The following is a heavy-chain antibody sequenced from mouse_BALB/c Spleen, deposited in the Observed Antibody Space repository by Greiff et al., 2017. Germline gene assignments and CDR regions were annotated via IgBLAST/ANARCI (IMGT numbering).Heavy chain of an antibody. V-gene: IGHV14-3*02. CDR1: GFNIKDTY. CDR2: IDPANGNT. CDR3: ARSFSAY. Sequence: EVKLVESGAELVKPGASVKLSCTASGFNIKDTYMHWVKQRPEQGLEWIGRIDPANGNTKYDPKFQGKATITADTSSNTAYLQLSSLTSEDTAVYYCARSFSAYWGQGTLVTVSA. J-gene: IGHJ3*01.